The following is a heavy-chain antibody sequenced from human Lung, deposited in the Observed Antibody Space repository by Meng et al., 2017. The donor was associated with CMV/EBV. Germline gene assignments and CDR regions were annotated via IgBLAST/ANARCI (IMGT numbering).Heavy chain of an antibody. Sequence: SXVASGFRFSNYGLNWVRQAPGKGLEWVAVIRYDGSDKYYIDSVKGRFTISRDNSKNTLHLQMNNLRAEDTAVYYCAKDLRGFNTGSNPGGYGMDVXGQGXTVTVSS. CDR3: AKDLRGFNTGSNPGGYGMDV. CDR1: GFRFSNYG. V-gene: IGHV3-33*06. J-gene: IGHJ6*02. CDR2: IRYDGSDK. D-gene: IGHD1-1*01.